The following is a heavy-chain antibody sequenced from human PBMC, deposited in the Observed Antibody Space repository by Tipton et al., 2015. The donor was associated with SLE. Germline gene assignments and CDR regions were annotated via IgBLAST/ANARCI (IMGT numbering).Heavy chain of an antibody. CDR3: ARFSSWLDAFDI. Sequence: TLSLTCAVYGGSFSGYYWSWIRQPPGKGLEWIGSIYYSGSTYYNPSLKSRVTISVDTSKNQFSLKLSSVTAADTAVYYCARFSSWLDAFDIWGQGTMVTVSS. D-gene: IGHD6-13*01. CDR2: IYYSGST. CDR1: GGSFSGYY. V-gene: IGHV4-34*01. J-gene: IGHJ3*02.